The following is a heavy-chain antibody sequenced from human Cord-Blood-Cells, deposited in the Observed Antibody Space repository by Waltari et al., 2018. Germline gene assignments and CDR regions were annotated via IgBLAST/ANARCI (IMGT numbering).Heavy chain of an antibody. J-gene: IGHJ6*02. CDR3: ARDKRYSSPGTHYYYVMDV. D-gene: IGHD6-13*01. CDR1: GGTFSSYA. V-gene: IGHV1-69*01. CDR2: IIPIVGTA. Sequence: QVQLVQSGAEVKKPGSSVKVSCKASGGTFSSYAISWVRQAPGQGLGWMGWIIPIVGTANYARKFQGRVTITADESTSTAYMELSSLRSEDTAVYYCARDKRYSSPGTHYYYVMDVWGQGTTVTVSS.